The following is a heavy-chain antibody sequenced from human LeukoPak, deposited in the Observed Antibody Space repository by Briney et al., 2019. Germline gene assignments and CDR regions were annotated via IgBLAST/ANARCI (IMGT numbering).Heavy chain of an antibody. CDR1: GFTFSSYG. J-gene: IGHJ4*02. CDR2: ISYDGSNK. Sequence: GGSLRLSCAASGFTFSSYGMHWVRQAPGKGLEWVAVISYDGSNKYYADSVKGRFTISRDNSKNTLYLQMNSLRAEDTAVYYCAKDVIAAADTEGFDYGGQGTLVTVSS. CDR3: AKDVIAAADTEGFDY. V-gene: IGHV3-30*18. D-gene: IGHD6-13*01.